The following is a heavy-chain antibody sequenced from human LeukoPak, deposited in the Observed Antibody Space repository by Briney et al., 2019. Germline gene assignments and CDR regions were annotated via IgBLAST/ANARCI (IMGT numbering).Heavy chain of an antibody. Sequence: PSETLSLTCAVYGGSFSGYYWSWIRQPPGKGLEWIGEINHSGSTNYNPSLKSRVTISVDTSKNQFSLKLSSVTAADTAVYYCARGRSGWSPYYYYYMDVWGKGTTATVSS. CDR1: GGSFSGYY. CDR2: INHSGST. V-gene: IGHV4-34*01. D-gene: IGHD6-19*01. J-gene: IGHJ6*03. CDR3: ARGRSGWSPYYYYYMDV.